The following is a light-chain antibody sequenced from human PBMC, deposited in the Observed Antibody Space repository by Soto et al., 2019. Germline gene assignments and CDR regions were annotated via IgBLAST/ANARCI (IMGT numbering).Light chain of an antibody. CDR1: QSVSSSY. CDR2: GAS. J-gene: IGKJ4*01. V-gene: IGKV3-20*01. CDR3: QQYGSSPPFP. Sequence: EIVLTQSPGTLSLSPGERATLSCRASQSVSSSYLAWYQQKPGQAPRLLIYGASSRATGIPDRFSGSGSGTDFTLTISRLEPEDFAVYYCQQYGSSPPFPFGGGTKVEIK.